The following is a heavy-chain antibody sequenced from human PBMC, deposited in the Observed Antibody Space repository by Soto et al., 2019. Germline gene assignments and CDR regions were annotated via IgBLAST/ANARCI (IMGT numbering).Heavy chain of an antibody. CDR1: GFTFSTYS. D-gene: IGHD1-26*01. J-gene: IGHJ4*02. V-gene: IGHV3-48*02. CDR3: ARAIGGVEWELPSDY. Sequence: EVQLVESGGGLVQPGGSLRLYCAASGFTFSTYSMHWVRQAPGKGLEWVSYISSSSSTIYYADSVKGRFTISRDNAKNSLYLQMNSLRDEDTAVYYCARAIGGVEWELPSDYWVQGTLVTVSS. CDR2: ISSSSSTI.